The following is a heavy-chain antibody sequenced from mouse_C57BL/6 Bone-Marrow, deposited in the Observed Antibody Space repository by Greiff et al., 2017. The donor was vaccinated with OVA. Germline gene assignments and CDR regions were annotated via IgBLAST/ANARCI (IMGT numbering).Heavy chain of an antibody. CDR3: ARDPIYYGNYGYAMDY. CDR1: GYSITSGYY. D-gene: IGHD2-1*01. Sequence: DVKLQESGPGLVKPSQSLSLTCSVTGYSITSGYYWNWIRQFPGNKLEWMGYISYDGSNNYNPSLKNRISITRDTSKNQFFLKLNSVTTEDTATYYCARDPIYYGNYGYAMDYWGQGTSVTVSS. V-gene: IGHV3-6*01. J-gene: IGHJ4*01. CDR2: ISYDGSN.